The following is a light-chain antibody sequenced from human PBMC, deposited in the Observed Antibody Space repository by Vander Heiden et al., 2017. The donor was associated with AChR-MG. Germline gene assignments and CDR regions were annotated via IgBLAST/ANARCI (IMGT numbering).Light chain of an antibody. CDR3: QQDGSSYT. V-gene: IGKV3-20*01. J-gene: IGKJ2*01. Sequence: EIVLTQSPGTLSLSPGERATLSCRASQSVSSYLAWYQQKPGQAPRLLIYGASSRATGIPDRFSGSGSGTDFTLTISRLEPEDFAVYYWQQDGSSYTFGQRTKLEIK. CDR1: QSVSSY. CDR2: GAS.